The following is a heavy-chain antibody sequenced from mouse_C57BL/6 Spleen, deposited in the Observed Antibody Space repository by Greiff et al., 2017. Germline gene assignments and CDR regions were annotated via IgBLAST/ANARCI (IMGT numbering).Heavy chain of an antibody. CDR3: ERDRSFAY. CDR2: ISDGGSYT. J-gene: IGHJ3*01. Sequence: EVQGVESGGGLVKPGGSLKLSCAASGFTFSSYAMSWVRQTPETRLDWVATISDGGSYTYYPDNIKGRFTISRDNAKNNQYLQLSHLKSEDTARYYRERDRSFAYWGQGTLVTVSA. CDR1: GFTFSSYA. V-gene: IGHV5-4*01.